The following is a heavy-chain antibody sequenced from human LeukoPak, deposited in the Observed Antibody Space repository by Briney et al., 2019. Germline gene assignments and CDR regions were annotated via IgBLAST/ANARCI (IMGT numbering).Heavy chain of an antibody. CDR2: INHSGST. CDR1: GGSFSGYY. V-gene: IGHV4-34*01. J-gene: IGHJ6*02. Sequence: SETLSLTCAVYGGSFSGYYWSWIRQPPGKGLEWIGEINHSGSTNYNPSLKSRVTISVDTSKNQFSLKLSSVTAADTAVYYCARDRLRSSRYYYGMDVWGQGTTVTVSS. D-gene: IGHD2-2*01. CDR3: ARDRLRSSRYYYGMDV.